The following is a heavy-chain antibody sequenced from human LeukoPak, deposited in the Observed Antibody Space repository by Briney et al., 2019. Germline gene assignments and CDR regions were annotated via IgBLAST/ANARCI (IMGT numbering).Heavy chain of an antibody. D-gene: IGHD3-22*01. CDR1: GFTFSSYS. CDR2: ISSSSSYI. J-gene: IGHJ3*02. V-gene: IGHV3-21*01. Sequence: GGSLRLSCAASGFTFSSYSMNWVRQAPGKGLEWVSSISSSSSYIYYADSVKGRFTISRDNAKNSLYLQMNSLRAEDTAVYYCARAVPNYYDSSGSWYDAFDIWGQGTMVTVSS. CDR3: ARAVPNYYDSSGSWYDAFDI.